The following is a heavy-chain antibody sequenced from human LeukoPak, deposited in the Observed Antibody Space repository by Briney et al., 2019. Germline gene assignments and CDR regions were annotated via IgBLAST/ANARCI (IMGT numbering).Heavy chain of an antibody. J-gene: IGHJ6*03. CDR3: ARVYCSSTSCYRENYYYYMDV. CDR2: ISSSSSYI. D-gene: IGHD2-2*02. V-gene: IGHV3-21*01. Sequence: PGGSLRLSCAASGFTFSSYSMNWVRQAPGKGLEWVSSISSSSSYIYYADSVKGRFTISRDNAKNSLYLQMNSLRAEDTAVYYCARVYCSSTSCYRENYYYYMDVLGKGTTVTVSS. CDR1: GFTFSSYS.